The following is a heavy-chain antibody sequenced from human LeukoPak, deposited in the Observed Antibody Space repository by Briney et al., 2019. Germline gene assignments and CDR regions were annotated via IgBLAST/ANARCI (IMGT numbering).Heavy chain of an antibody. CDR3: AAAASYYDFWSGYEASPLFDY. CDR1: GFTFTSSA. V-gene: IGHV1-58*01. CDR2: IVVGSGNT. D-gene: IGHD3-3*01. J-gene: IGHJ4*02. Sequence: SGKVSCKASGFTFTSSAVQWVRQARGQRLEWIGWIVVGSGNTNYAQKFQERVTITRDMSTSTAYMELSSLRSEDTAVYYCAAAASYYDFWSGYEASPLFDYWGQGTLVTVSS.